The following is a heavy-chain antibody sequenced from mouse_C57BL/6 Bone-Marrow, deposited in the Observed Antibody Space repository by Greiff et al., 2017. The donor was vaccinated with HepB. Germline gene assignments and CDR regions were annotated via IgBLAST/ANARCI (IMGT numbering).Heavy chain of an antibody. V-gene: IGHV1-15*01. CDR2: IAPETGGT. CDR1: GYTFTDYE. Sequence: VKLMESGAELVRPGASVTLSCKASGYTFTDYEMHWVKQTPVHGLEWIGAIAPETGGTAYNQKFKGKAILTADKSSSTAYMELRSLTSEDSAVYYCTRACGSSYDFDYWGQGTTLTVSS. J-gene: IGHJ2*01. CDR3: TRACGSSYDFDY. D-gene: IGHD1-1*01.